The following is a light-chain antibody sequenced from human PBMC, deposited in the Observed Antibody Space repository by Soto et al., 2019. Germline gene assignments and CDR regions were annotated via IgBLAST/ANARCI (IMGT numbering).Light chain of an antibody. J-gene: IGLJ3*02. CDR3: CSYAVVWV. V-gene: IGLV2-23*01. CDR1: SSDVGSYNL. CDR2: EGS. Sequence: QSVLTQPASVSGSPGQSITISCTGTSSDVGSYNLVSWYQQHPGKAPKLMIYEGSKRPSGVSNRFSGSKSGNTASLTISGLQAEDEADYYCCSYAVVWVFGGGTKLTVL.